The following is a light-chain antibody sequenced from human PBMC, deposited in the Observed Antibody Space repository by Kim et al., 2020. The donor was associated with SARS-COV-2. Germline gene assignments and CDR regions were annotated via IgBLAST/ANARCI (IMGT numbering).Light chain of an antibody. CDR1: SSNIGSYT. J-gene: IGLJ3*02. CDR2: SDN. V-gene: IGLV1-44*01. Sequence: QSVLTQPPSASGTPGQRVTISCSGSSSNIGSYTINWYQQLPGTAPRLLIYSDNQRPSGVPDRFSGSRSGTSASLAISGLQSEDEADYYCAAWDDSLNGWVFGGGTQLTVL. CDR3: AAWDDSLNGWV.